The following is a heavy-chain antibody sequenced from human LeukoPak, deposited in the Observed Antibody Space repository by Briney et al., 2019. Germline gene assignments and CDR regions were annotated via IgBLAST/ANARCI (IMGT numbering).Heavy chain of an antibody. CDR2: INHSGST. Sequence: SETLSLTCAVYGGSFSGYYWSWIRQPPGKGLEWIGEINHSGSTNYNPSLKSRVTISADTSKNQFSLRLSSVTAADTAVYYCATTRTSTKPMDVWGQGTTVTVSS. J-gene: IGHJ6*02. CDR1: GGSFSGYY. D-gene: IGHD5/OR15-5a*01. CDR3: ATTRTSTKPMDV. V-gene: IGHV4-34*01.